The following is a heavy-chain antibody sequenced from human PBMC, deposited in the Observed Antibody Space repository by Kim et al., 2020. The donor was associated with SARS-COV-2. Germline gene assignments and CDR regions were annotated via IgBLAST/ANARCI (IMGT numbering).Heavy chain of an antibody. J-gene: IGHJ5*02. V-gene: IGHV4-39*01. CDR3: ARRRYYDANPHDP. Sequence: YNPSLKSRVTISVDTSKNQFSLKLSSVTAADTAVYYCARRRYYDANPHDPWGQGTLVTVSS. D-gene: IGHD3-22*01.